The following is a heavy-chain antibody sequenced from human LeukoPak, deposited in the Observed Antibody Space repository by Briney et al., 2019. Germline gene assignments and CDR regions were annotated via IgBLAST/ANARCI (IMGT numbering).Heavy chain of an antibody. CDR3: AKVAADLGYCSGGSCYDFDY. Sequence: GGSLRLSCAASGLSFSNAWMNWVRQAPGKGLEWVSAISGSGGSTYYADSVKDRFTISRDNSKNTLYLQMNSLRAEDTAVYYCAKVAADLGYCSGGSCYDFDYWGQGTLVTVSS. CDR2: ISGSGGST. J-gene: IGHJ4*02. D-gene: IGHD2-15*01. V-gene: IGHV3-23*01. CDR1: GLSFSNAW.